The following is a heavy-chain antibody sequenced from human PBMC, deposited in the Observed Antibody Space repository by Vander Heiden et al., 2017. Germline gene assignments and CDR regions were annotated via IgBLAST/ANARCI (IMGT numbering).Heavy chain of an antibody. CDR1: GYTFNSYW. CDR3: ASGAMEMGTNPDY. D-gene: IGHD1-1*01. Sequence: EVQLVQSGAEVKKPGESLRISSQASGYTFNSYWIIWVRQTPGKGLEWMGRIDPSDSYTIYSPSFRGHITISADKSSSTAYMHWSSLKASDTAIFYCASGAMEMGTNPDYWGQGTLVTVSS. CDR2: IDPSDSYT. J-gene: IGHJ4*02. V-gene: IGHV5-10-1*03.